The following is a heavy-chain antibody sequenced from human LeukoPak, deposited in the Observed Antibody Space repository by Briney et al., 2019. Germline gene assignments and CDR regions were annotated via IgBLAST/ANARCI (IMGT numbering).Heavy chain of an antibody. CDR1: GYTFTSYD. CDR3: ARVGTSPTGNRFDP. D-gene: IGHD2-2*01. Sequence: GASVKVSRKASGYTFTSYDINWVRQATGQGLEWMGWINPNSGGTNYAQKFQGRVTMTRDTSISTAYMELSRLRSDDTAVYYCARVGTSPTGNRFDPWGQGTLVTVSS. V-gene: IGHV1-2*02. J-gene: IGHJ5*02. CDR2: INPNSGGT.